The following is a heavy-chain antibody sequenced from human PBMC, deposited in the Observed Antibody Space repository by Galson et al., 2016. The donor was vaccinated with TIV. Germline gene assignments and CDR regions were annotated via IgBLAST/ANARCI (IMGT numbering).Heavy chain of an antibody. D-gene: IGHD4-11*01. Sequence: SLRLSCAASGFTFSTYGMNWVRQAPGKGLEWVSYISSGSRGIFYADSVKGRFTISRDNAKNSLNLQMNSLRDEDTAVYYCAGTPGGYSNYRPIDYWGQGTLVTVSS. J-gene: IGHJ4*02. CDR3: AGTPGGYSNYRPIDY. CDR1: GFTFSTYG. V-gene: IGHV3-48*02. CDR2: ISSGSRGI.